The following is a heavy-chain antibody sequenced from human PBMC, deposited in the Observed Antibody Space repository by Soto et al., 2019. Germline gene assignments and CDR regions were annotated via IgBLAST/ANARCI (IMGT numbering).Heavy chain of an antibody. Sequence: GESLKISCKASGYSFTSYWISWVRQMPGKGLEWMGRIDPSDSYTNYSPSFQGHVTISADKSISTAYLQWSSLKASDTAMYYCATGSFAYYPMDVRGQGTTVTVA. J-gene: IGHJ6*02. V-gene: IGHV5-10-1*01. CDR3: ATGSFAYYPMDV. CDR2: IDPSDSYT. D-gene: IGHD3-10*01. CDR1: GYSFTSYW.